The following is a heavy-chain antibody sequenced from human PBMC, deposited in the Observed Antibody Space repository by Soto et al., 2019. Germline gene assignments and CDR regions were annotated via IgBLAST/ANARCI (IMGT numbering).Heavy chain of an antibody. D-gene: IGHD3-9*01. Sequence: QVQLVQSGAEVKKPGASVRVSCKASGYTFSNYGIIWVRQAPGQGLEWVAWISPYNGNTNSTQKLQGRLTMTTDTSTGTAYMDLRSLRSDDTAVYYCARELVSSGYDYWGQGTLVTVSP. CDR3: ARELVSSGYDY. J-gene: IGHJ4*02. CDR1: GYTFSNYG. V-gene: IGHV1-18*04. CDR2: ISPYNGNT.